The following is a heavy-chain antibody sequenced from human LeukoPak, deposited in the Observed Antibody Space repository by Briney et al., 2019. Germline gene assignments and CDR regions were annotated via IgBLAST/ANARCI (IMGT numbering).Heavy chain of an antibody. CDR2: ISGRDSTT. CDR1: GFTFSSYA. Sequence: GSLRLSCAASGFTFSSYAMSWVRQAPGKGLEWVSAISGRDSTTYYADSVKGRFTISRDNSKNTLYLQMNSLRAEDTAVYYCAKGVVVAPDVTPFDYWGQGTLVTVSS. J-gene: IGHJ4*02. V-gene: IGHV3-23*01. D-gene: IGHD2-2*01. CDR3: AKGVVVAPDVTPFDY.